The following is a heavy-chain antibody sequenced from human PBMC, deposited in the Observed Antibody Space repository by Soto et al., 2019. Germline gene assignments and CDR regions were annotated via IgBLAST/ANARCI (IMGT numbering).Heavy chain of an antibody. V-gene: IGHV1-18*04. D-gene: IGHD3-3*01. CDR2: ISAYNGNT. Sequence: ASVKVSFKASCYTFTSYGISWLRQVPGQGLEWMGWISAYNGNTNYAQKLQGRVTMTTDTSTSTAYMELRSLRSDDTAVYYCARDYDFWSGYLDDDAFDIWGQGTMVTVSS. CDR1: CYTFTSYG. J-gene: IGHJ3*02. CDR3: ARDYDFWSGYLDDDAFDI.